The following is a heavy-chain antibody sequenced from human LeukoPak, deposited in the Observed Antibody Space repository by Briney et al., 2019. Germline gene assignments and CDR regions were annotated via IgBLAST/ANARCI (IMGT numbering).Heavy chain of an antibody. CDR3: ASRAYYYDSSGYYETFDY. J-gene: IGHJ4*02. CDR2: IYTSGST. Sequence: PSETLSLTCTVSGGSISSGSYYWSWIRQPAGKGLEWIGRIYTSGSTNYNPSLKSRVTISVDTSKNQFSLKLSSVTAADTAVYYCASRAYYYDSSGYYETFDYWGQGTLVTVSS. D-gene: IGHD3-22*01. V-gene: IGHV4-61*02. CDR1: GGSISSGSYY.